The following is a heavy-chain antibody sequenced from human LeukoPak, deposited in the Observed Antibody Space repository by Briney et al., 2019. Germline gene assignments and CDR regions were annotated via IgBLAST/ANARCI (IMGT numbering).Heavy chain of an antibody. V-gene: IGHV3-23*01. Sequence: TGGSLRLSCAASGFTFSNYAMSWVRQAPGKGLEWVSAIDSTGTTYYTDSVKGRFTISRDNSKSTLSLQMNSLRAEDTAVYYCAKDEQQQLVRTFDYWGQGTLVTVSS. D-gene: IGHD6-13*01. CDR3: AKDEQQQLVRTFDY. CDR1: GFTFSNYA. J-gene: IGHJ4*02. CDR2: IDSTGTT.